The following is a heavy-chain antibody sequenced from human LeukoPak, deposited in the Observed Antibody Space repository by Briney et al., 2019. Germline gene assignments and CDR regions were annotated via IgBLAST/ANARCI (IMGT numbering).Heavy chain of an antibody. V-gene: IGHV1-3*01. CDR1: GYTFTSYA. CDR2: INAGNGNT. D-gene: IGHD6-13*01. CDR3: ARDREAAGSFFDY. Sequence: ASVNVSCKASGYTFTSYAMHWVRQAPGQRLEWMGWINAGNGNTKYSQKFQGRVTITRDTSASTAYMELSSLRSEDTAVYYCARDREAAGSFFDYWGQGTLVTVSS. J-gene: IGHJ4*02.